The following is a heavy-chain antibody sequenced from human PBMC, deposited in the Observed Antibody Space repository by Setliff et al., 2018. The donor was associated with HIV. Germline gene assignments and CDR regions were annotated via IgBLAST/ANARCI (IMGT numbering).Heavy chain of an antibody. D-gene: IGHD3-22*01. J-gene: IGHJ4*02. Sequence: LSLTCAVYGGSFSGYYWSWIRQPPGKGLEWIGEINHSGSTNYNPSLKSRVTISVDTSKNQFSLKLSSVTAADTAVFYCARLTTTYYYDSSAYYHPVWGQGTLATVSS. V-gene: IGHV4-34*01. CDR1: GGSFSGYY. CDR3: ARLTTTYYYDSSAYYHPV. CDR2: INHSGST.